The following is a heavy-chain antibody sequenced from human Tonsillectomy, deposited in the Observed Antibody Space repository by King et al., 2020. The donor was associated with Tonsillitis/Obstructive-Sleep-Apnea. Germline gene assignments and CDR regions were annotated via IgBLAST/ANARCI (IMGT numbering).Heavy chain of an antibody. J-gene: IGHJ3*02. CDR1: GFTFDDYA. V-gene: IGHV3-9*01. CDR3: AKDGSESYYDLSAFDI. Sequence: VQLVESGGGLVQPGRSLRLSCAASGFTFDDYAMHWVRQAPGKGLEWVSGISWNSGSICYADSVKGRFTISRDKAKNSLYLHMNSLRAEDTALYYCAKDGSESYYDLSAFDIWGQGTMVTVSS. CDR2: ISWNSGSI. D-gene: IGHD1-26*01.